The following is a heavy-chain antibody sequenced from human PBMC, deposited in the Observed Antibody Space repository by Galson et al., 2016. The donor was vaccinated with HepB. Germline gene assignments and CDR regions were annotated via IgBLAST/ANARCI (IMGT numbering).Heavy chain of an antibody. CDR1: GFTFDDYG. V-gene: IGHV3-20*04. J-gene: IGHJ4*02. Sequence: SLRLSCAGSGFTFDDYGMNWVRQAPGKGLEWVSGINWNGASRDYADSVKGRFTILRDNAKNSLYLQMNSLRVEDTAFYYCAGGDSGTGLDYWGQGTLVTVPS. CDR2: INWNGASR. CDR3: AGGDSGTGLDY. D-gene: IGHD1-26*01.